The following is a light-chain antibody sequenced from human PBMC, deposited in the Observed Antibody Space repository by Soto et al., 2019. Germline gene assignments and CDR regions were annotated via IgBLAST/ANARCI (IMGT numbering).Light chain of an antibody. J-gene: IGLJ1*01. Sequence: QAMLTQPASVSGPPGQSITISCTGTSRDVGGYNSVSWYQQHPGKAPKLMIYNVSNRPSGISDRFSGSRSGNTASLTISGLQAEDEADYYCSSYTSSSTYVFGTGTKVTVL. CDR3: SSYTSSSTYV. CDR2: NVS. V-gene: IGLV2-14*03. CDR1: SRDVGGYNS.